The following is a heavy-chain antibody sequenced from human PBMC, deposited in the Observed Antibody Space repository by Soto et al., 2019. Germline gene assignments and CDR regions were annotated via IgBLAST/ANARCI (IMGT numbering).Heavy chain of an antibody. J-gene: IGHJ6*03. D-gene: IGHD3-9*01. CDR3: ATTIDNYYYYYYMDV. CDR1: GFTFSSYA. CDR2: ISGSGGST. V-gene: IGHV3-23*01. Sequence: EVQLLESGGGLVQPGGSLRLSCAASGFTFSSYAMSWVRQAPGKGLEWVSAISGSGGSTYYADSVKGRFTISRDNSKNTLYLQMNILRAEDTAVYYCATTIDNYYYYYYMDVWGKGTTVTVSS.